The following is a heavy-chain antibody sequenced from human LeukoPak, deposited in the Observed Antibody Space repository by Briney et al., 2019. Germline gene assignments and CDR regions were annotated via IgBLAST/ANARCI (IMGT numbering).Heavy chain of an antibody. CDR1: GFTFSDYY. D-gene: IGHD3-16*01. V-gene: IGHV3-11*04. J-gene: IGHJ6*03. CDR2: ISSSGSTI. Sequence: GGSLRLSCAASGFTFSDYYMSWIRQAPGKGLEWVSYISSSGSTIYYADSVKGRFTISRENDRNSVFLQMSGLRDEDTATYYCARVHRVCSTSTCYVANADVWGKGTTVSAS. CDR3: ARVHRVCSTSTCYVANADV.